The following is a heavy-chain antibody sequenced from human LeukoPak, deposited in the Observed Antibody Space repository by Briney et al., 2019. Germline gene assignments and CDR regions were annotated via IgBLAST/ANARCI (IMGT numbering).Heavy chain of an antibody. J-gene: IGHJ4*02. Sequence: LSGGSLRLSCAASGFTFSSYWMSWVRQAPGKGLEWVANIKQDGSEKYYVDSVKGRFTISRDNAKNSLYLQMNSLRAEDTAVYYCARDPDLSGYSFFDYWGQGTLVTVSS. D-gene: IGHD3-22*01. CDR1: GFTFSSYW. V-gene: IGHV3-7*01. CDR2: IKQDGSEK. CDR3: ARDPDLSGYSFFDY.